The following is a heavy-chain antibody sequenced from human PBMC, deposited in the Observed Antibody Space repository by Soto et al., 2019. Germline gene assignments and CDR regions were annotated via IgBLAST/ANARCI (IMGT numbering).Heavy chain of an antibody. Sequence: PSETLSLTCTVSGGSISSGGYYWSWIRQHPGKGLEWIGYIYYSGSTYYNPSLKSRVTISVDTSKNQFSLKLSSVTAADTAVYYCARAAPGGYNRACDIWGQGTRGTV. D-gene: IGHD1-26*01. CDR3: ARAAPGGYNRACDI. CDR1: GGSISSGGYY. CDR2: IYYSGST. J-gene: IGHJ3*02. V-gene: IGHV4-31*03.